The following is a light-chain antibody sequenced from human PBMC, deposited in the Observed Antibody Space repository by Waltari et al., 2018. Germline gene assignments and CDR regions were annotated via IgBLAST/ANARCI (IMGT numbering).Light chain of an antibody. Sequence: EIVLTQSPATLSLSPGERATISCRASQSISNYLAWYQQKPGQAPRLLIYDASNRATGIPARFSGGGSGTDFTLTISSLESEDFAVYYCQQRTNWPLTFGGGTRVEIK. J-gene: IGKJ4*01. CDR3: QQRTNWPLT. CDR1: QSISNY. V-gene: IGKV3-11*01. CDR2: DAS.